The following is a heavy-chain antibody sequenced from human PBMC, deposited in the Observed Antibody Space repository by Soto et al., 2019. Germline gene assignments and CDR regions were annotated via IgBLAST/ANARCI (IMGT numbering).Heavy chain of an antibody. CDR1: GVSFNNNG. CDR2: VSPPFRTS. J-gene: IGHJ6*02. V-gene: IGHV1-69*01. D-gene: IGHD3-10*01. Sequence: QVQLVQSGAEVKKPGSSVKVSCKTSGVSFNNNGIGWVRQAPGHGLEWMGGVSPPFRTSNYARKFQGRISINAEASTGTVHMELSSLTSEDTAQYYCARVLYYGSGSYSPYGMDVWGQGTTVTVSS. CDR3: ARVLYYGSGSYSPYGMDV.